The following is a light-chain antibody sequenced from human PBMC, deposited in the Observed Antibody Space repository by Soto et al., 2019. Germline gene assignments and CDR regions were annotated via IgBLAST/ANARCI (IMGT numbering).Light chain of an antibody. CDR2: GAS. CDR3: QQYGSSPLWT. J-gene: IGKJ1*01. Sequence: EIVLTQSPGTLSLSPGERATLSCRASQSVSSSYLAWYQQKPGQAPSLLLYGASSRATGIPDRFSGSGSGTDFTLTISRLEPEDFAVYYCQQYGSSPLWTFGQGTKVDIK. CDR1: QSVSSSY. V-gene: IGKV3-20*01.